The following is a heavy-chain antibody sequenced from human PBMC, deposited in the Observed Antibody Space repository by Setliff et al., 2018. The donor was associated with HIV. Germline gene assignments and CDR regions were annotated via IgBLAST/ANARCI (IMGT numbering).Heavy chain of an antibody. CDR2: IHQSGTT. J-gene: IGHJ4*02. D-gene: IGHD4-4*01. CDR3: AGISSKTTVVFDY. V-gene: IGHV4-38-2*01. Sequence: SETLSLTCSVSGYSISSGYSWGWIRQPPGKGLEWVGNIHQSGTTYHNPSLKSRITISVDTSKNQFSLKMSSVTAADTAVYYCAGISSKTTVVFDYWGQGTLVTVSS. CDR1: GYSISSGYS.